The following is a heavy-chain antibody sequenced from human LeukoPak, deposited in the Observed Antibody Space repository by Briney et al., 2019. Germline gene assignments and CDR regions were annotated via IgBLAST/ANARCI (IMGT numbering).Heavy chain of an antibody. Sequence: GASVKVSCKASGYTFTGYYIHWVRQAPGQGLEWMGWINPNSGDTNYAQKFQGRVTKTTDTSTSTAYMELRSLRSDDTAVYYCARYVCSGGSCYFDYWGQGTLVTVSS. J-gene: IGHJ4*02. CDR2: INPNSGDT. D-gene: IGHD2-15*01. V-gene: IGHV1-2*02. CDR3: ARYVCSGGSCYFDY. CDR1: GYTFTGYY.